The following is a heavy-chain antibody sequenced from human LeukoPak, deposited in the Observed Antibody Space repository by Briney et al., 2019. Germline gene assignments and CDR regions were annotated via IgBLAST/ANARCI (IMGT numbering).Heavy chain of an antibody. V-gene: IGHV4-34*01. CDR1: GGSFSDYY. CDR3: ARDQAYRTLENWFDP. Sequence: PSETLSLTCAVYGGSFSDYYWSWIRQPPGKGLEWIGEINHSGSTNYNPSHKSRVTISVDTSKNQVSLKLSSVTAADTAVYYCARDQAYRTLENWFDPWGQGTLVTVSS. J-gene: IGHJ5*02. CDR2: INHSGST. D-gene: IGHD1-26*01.